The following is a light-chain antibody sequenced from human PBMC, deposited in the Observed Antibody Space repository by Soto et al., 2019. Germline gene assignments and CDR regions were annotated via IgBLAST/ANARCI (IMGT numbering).Light chain of an antibody. V-gene: IGLV1-44*01. CDR3: AAWDDSLNGSYV. CDR2: SNN. Sequence: QLVLTQPPSASGTPGQRVTISCSGSSSNIGGNTVNWYQQLPGTAPKLLIYSNNQRPSGVPDRFSGSKSGTSASLAISGLQSEDEADFYCAAWDDSLNGSYVFGTGTKLTVL. CDR1: SSNIGGNT. J-gene: IGLJ1*01.